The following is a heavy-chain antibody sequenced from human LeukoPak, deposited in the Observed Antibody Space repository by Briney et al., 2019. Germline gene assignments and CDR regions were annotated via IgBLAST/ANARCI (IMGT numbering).Heavy chain of an antibody. CDR3: AKDLGAYYYDSSGYYFDY. Sequence: GGSLRLSCAASGFTFSSYGMSWVRQAPGKGLEWVSAISGSGGSTYYADSVKGRFTISRDNSKNTLYLQMNSLRAEDTAVYYCAKDLGAYYYDSSGYYFDYWGQGTLVTVSS. CDR2: ISGSGGST. V-gene: IGHV3-23*01. D-gene: IGHD3-22*01. CDR1: GFTFSSYG. J-gene: IGHJ4*02.